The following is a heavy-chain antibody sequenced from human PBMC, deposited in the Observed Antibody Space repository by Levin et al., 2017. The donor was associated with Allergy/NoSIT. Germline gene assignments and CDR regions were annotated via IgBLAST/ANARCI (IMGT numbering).Heavy chain of an antibody. J-gene: IGHJ4*02. CDR1: GGTFSSYG. CDR3: AREFGGGGYVSGYTDYFDY. D-gene: IGHD6-19*01. Sequence: GASVKVSCKASGGTFSSYGISWVRQAPGQGLEWMGGIIPIFGTAYYAQKFQGRVTITADETTSTAYMELSSLRSEDTAVYYCAREFGGGGYVSGYTDYFDYWGQGTLVTVSS. CDR2: IIPIFGTA. V-gene: IGHV1-69*13.